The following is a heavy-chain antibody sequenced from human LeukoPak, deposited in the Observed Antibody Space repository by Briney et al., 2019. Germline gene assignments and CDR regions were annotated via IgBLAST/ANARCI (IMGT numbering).Heavy chain of an antibody. CDR3: VFDSSGYLSRSLPPYFDS. CDR2: IIPIFGTA. Sequence: VASVKVSCKASGGTFSRYATSWVRQAPGQGLEWMGGIIPIFGTAKYAQKFQGRVTLTTDESTSIAYMELSSLRSEDTAVYYCVFDSSGYLSRSLPPYFDSWGQGTLVTVSS. J-gene: IGHJ4*02. D-gene: IGHD3-22*01. V-gene: IGHV1-69*05. CDR1: GGTFSRYA.